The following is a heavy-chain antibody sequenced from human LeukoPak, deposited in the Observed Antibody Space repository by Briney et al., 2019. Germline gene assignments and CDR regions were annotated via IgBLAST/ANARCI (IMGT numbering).Heavy chain of an antibody. CDR3: ATRGGVGLNWFDP. CDR1: GFTFSSYS. J-gene: IGHJ5*02. CDR2: ISSSSSYI. D-gene: IGHD3-16*01. Sequence: GGSLRLSCAASGFTFSSYSMNWVRQAPGKGLEWVSSISSSSSYIYYADSVKGRFTISRDNAKNSLYLQMNSLRAEDTAVYYCATRGGVGLNWFDPWGQGTLVTVSS. V-gene: IGHV3-21*01.